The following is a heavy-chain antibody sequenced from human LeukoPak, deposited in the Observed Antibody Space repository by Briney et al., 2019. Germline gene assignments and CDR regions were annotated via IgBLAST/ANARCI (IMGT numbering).Heavy chain of an antibody. V-gene: IGHV4-39*01. Sequence: SETLSLTCTVSGGSISSSSYYWGWIRQPPGKGLEWIGSIYYSGSTYYNPSLKSRVTISVDTSKNQFSLKLSSVTAADTAVYYCARVKCYYGSGSHHYFDYWGQGTLVTVSS. CDR2: IYYSGST. CDR1: GGSISSSSYY. CDR3: ARVKCYYGSGSHHYFDY. J-gene: IGHJ4*02. D-gene: IGHD3-10*01.